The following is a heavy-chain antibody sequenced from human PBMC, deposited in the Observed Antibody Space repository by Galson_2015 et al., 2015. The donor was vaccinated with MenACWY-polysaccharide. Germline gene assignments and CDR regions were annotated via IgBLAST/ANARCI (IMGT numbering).Heavy chain of an antibody. Sequence: SLRLSCAASGFTFSSYDMRWVRQPTGKGLEWVSAIGTAGDTYYPGSVKGRFTISRENAKNSLYLQMNSLRAGDTAIYYCVRDSRGGIGYHYWGQGTLVTVSS. CDR3: VRDSRGGIGYHY. CDR1: GFTFSSYD. V-gene: IGHV3-13*04. J-gene: IGHJ4*02. D-gene: IGHD5-12*01. CDR2: IGTAGDT.